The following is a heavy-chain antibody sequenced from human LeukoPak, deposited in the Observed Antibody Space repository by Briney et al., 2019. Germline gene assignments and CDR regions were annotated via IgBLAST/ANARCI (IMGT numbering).Heavy chain of an antibody. Sequence: GGSLRLSCAVYGFNFNAAWMSWVRQAPGKGLEWVGRLKSRGGGETADYSAPVKGRFTVSRDDSKNTLYLQMNSLKIEDTAVYFCSWEEDVWFGRRLEHWGQGTLVTVAS. CDR3: SWEEDVWFGRRLEH. J-gene: IGHJ4*02. CDR1: GFNFNAAW. D-gene: IGHD3-10*01. CDR2: LKSRGGGETA. V-gene: IGHV3-15*01.